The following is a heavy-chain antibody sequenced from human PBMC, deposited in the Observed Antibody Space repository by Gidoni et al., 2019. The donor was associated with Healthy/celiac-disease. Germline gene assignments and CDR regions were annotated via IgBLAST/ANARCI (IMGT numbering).Heavy chain of an antibody. Sequence: TVSSNSMSWVRQAPGKGLEWVSVIYSGGSTYYADSVKGRFTISRDNSKNTLYLQMNSLRAEDTAVYYCARVQIGYSSGWYDYFDYWGQGTLVTVSS. D-gene: IGHD6-19*01. CDR1: TVSSNS. CDR2: IYSGGST. J-gene: IGHJ4*02. CDR3: ARVQIGYSSGWYDYFDY. V-gene: IGHV3-53*01.